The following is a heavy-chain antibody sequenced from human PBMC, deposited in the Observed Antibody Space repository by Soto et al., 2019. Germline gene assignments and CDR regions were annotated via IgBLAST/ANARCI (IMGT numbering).Heavy chain of an antibody. CDR2: IHYSGTT. D-gene: IGHD2-8*01. CDR1: GTSISSYY. V-gene: IGHV4-59*01. Sequence: TETLSLTCTVSGTSISSYYWNWIRQPPGKGLEWIANIHYSGTTNYNPSLASRVTLSVDTSKNQFSLKMTSVTAADRAMYFCARYNSYAIDYWGRGTLVTVS. CDR3: ARYNSYAIDY. J-gene: IGHJ4*02.